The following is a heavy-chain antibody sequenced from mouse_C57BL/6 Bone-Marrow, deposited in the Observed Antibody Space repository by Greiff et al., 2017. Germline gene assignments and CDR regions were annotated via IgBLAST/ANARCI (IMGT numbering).Heavy chain of an antibody. CDR2: ISYSGST. V-gene: IGHV3-1*01. Sequence: EVKLVESGPGMVKPSQSLSLTCTVTGYSITSGYDWHWIRHFPGNKLEWMGYISYSGSTNYNPSLKSRISITHDTSTNHFFLKLNSVTTEDTATYYCARTHYYGSVADWGKGTLVTVSA. CDR3: ARTHYYGSVAD. J-gene: IGHJ3*01. D-gene: IGHD1-1*01. CDR1: GYSITSGYD.